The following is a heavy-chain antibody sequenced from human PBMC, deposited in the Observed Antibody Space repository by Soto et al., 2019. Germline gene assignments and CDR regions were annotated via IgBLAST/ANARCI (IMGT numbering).Heavy chain of an antibody. CDR1: GFSLSTSGVG. V-gene: IGHV2-5*02. Sequence: QITLKESGPTLVRPTQTLTLTCAFSGFSLSTSGVGVGWIRQPPGKALEWLAVIYWDDSKHYSPSLRSRLTITKYTSKNLVVLTMTNMDPMDTGTYYCAHKGPEDWPLDYWGQGTLVTVSS. J-gene: IGHJ4*02. D-gene: IGHD3-9*01. CDR2: IYWDDSK. CDR3: AHKGPEDWPLDY.